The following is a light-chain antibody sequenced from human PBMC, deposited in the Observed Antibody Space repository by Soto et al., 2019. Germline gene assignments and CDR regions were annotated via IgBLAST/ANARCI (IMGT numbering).Light chain of an antibody. CDR1: QNINTY. Sequence: DIPMTQSPYSLSAAVGDRVTIACRASQNINTYLNWYQQKPGKAPKLQMFDAASLQSGVPSRFSDSGSRTDSALTITSLQPEDFASYYCQQTSSAPFTFGPGTKVDIK. CDR2: DAA. CDR3: QQTSSAPFT. V-gene: IGKV1-39*01. J-gene: IGKJ3*01.